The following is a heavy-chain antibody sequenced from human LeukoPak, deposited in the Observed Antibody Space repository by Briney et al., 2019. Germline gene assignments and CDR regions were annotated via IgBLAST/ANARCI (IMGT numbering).Heavy chain of an antibody. J-gene: IGHJ4*02. CDR1: GFTFSNAW. V-gene: IGHV3-15*01. CDR3: TTDPSWFGESDFDY. CDR2: IKSKTDGGTT. Sequence: PGGSLRLSCAASGFTFSNAWMSWVRQAPGKGLEWVGRIKSKTDGGTTDYAAPVKGRFTISRDDSKNTLYLQMNSLKTEGTAVYYCTTDPSWFGESDFDYWGQGTLVTVSS. D-gene: IGHD3-10*01.